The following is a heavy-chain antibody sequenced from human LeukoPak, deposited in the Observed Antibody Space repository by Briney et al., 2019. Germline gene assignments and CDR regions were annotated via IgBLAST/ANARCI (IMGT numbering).Heavy chain of an antibody. V-gene: IGHV3-48*03. J-gene: IGHJ5*02. CDR1: GFTFSSYE. CDR2: ISSSGSTI. Sequence: PGGSLRLSCAASGFTFSSYEINWVRQTPGKGLEWVSYISSSGSTIYYADSVKGRFIISRDNAKNSLYLQMNSLRAEDTAVYYCARRVDATRWFDPWGQGTLVAVSS. D-gene: IGHD2-15*01. CDR3: ARRVDATRWFDP.